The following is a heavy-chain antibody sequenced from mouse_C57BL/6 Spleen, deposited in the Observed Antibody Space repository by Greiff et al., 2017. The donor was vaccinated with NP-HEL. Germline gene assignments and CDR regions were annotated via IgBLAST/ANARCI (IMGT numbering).Heavy chain of an antibody. CDR2: INPNNGGT. V-gene: IGHV1-18*01. Sequence: VQLQQSGPELVKPGASVKIPCKASGYTFTDYNMDWVKQSHGKSLEWIGDINPNNGGTIYNQKFKGKATLTVDKSSSTAYMELRSLTSEDTAVYYCARDSSGYDAMDYWGQGTSVTVSS. D-gene: IGHD3-2*02. J-gene: IGHJ4*01. CDR3: ARDSSGYDAMDY. CDR1: GYTFTDYN.